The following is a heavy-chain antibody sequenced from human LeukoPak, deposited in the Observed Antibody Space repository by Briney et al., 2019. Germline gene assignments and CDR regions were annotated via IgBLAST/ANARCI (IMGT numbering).Heavy chain of an antibody. D-gene: IGHD6-6*01. Sequence: GESLKISGKGSGYSFTSYWISWVRQMPGKGLEWMGRIDPSDSYTNYSPSFQGHVTISADKSISPAYLQWSSLKASDTAMYYCARHRMSSSSPDYWGQGSLVTVSS. CDR2: IDPSDSYT. J-gene: IGHJ4*02. V-gene: IGHV5-10-1*01. CDR3: ARHRMSSSSPDY. CDR1: GYSFTSYW.